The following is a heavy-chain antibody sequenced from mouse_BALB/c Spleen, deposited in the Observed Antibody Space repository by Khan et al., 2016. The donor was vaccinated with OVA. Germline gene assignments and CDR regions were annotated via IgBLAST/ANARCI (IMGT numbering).Heavy chain of an antibody. V-gene: IGHV5-6*01. CDR1: GFTFSSYS. D-gene: IGHD4-1*01. J-gene: IGHJ3*01. Sequence: EVELVESGGDLVKPGGSLKLSCAASGFTFSSYSMSWVRQTPDKRLEWVASLSSGGDYTYYPDIVKGRFTISRENAKNTLYLEMSSRKSEDTSIYYCASHLTGSFAYWGQGTLVTVSA. CDR2: LSSGGDYT. CDR3: ASHLTGSFAY.